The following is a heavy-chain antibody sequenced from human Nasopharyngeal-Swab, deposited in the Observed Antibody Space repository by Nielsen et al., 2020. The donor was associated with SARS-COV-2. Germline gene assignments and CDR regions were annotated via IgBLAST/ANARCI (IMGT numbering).Heavy chain of an antibody. CDR3: ARDPRPDYPYYMDV. Sequence: WVRQAPGQRLEWLGWINAGNGDTKYSQRFQGRVTITRDTSASIAYMDLTSLRSEDTAVYYCARDPRPDYPYYMDVWGKGTTVIVSS. CDR2: INAGNGDT. V-gene: IGHV1-3*01. D-gene: IGHD4-11*01. J-gene: IGHJ6*03.